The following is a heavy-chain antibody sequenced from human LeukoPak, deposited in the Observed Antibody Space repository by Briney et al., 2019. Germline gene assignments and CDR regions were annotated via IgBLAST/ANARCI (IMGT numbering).Heavy chain of an antibody. V-gene: IGHV4-59*11. D-gene: IGHD2-21*01. J-gene: IGHJ6*03. Sequence: SETLSLTCTVSGGSISSHYWSWIRQPPGKGLEWIGYIYYSGSTNYNPSLKSRVTISVDTSKNQFSLKLSSVTAADTAVYYCAREVSYSMDAWGKGATVNVSS. CDR3: AREVSYSMDA. CDR1: GGSISSHY. CDR2: IYYSGST.